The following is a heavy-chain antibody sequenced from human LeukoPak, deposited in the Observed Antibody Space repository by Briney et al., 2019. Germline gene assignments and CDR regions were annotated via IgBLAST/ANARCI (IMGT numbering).Heavy chain of an antibody. Sequence: GGSLRLSCAASGFTFSNYWMGWVRQAPGKGLEWVASMREDGGDKYYLDSVKDRFIISRDNANNSLDLQMNRLRAEDTAVYYCARDTYRFYDYWGQGTLVTVSS. CDR2: MREDGGDK. V-gene: IGHV3-7*01. CDR1: GFTFSNYW. CDR3: ARDTYRFYDY. J-gene: IGHJ4*02.